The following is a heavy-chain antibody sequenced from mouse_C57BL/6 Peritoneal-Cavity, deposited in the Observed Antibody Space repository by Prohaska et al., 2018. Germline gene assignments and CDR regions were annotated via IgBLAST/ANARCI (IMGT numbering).Heavy chain of an antibody. V-gene: IGHV5-17*01. CDR3: ARDPAWFAY. CDR1: GFTFSDYG. CDR2: ISSVSSTI. Sequence: EVQLVESGGGLVKPGGSLKLSCAASGFTFSDYGMHWLRQYQDKGLEWFAYISSVSSTIYYADTVNGRFTISRDNAKNTLVLQMTSLRSEDTAMYYCARDPAWFAYWGQGTLVTVSA. J-gene: IGHJ3*01.